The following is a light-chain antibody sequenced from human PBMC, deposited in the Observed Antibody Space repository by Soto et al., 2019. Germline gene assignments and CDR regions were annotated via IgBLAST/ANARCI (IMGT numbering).Light chain of an antibody. J-gene: IGLJ1*01. CDR3: SSYTSSSTHV. Sequence: QSVLTQPASVSGSPGQSITISCTGTSSDVGGYNYVSWYQQHPGKAPKLMIYAVSNRPSGVSNRFSGSKSGNTASLPISGLPAENDDADYCSSYTSSSTHVFGTGTKVTVL. CDR2: AVS. CDR1: SSDVGGYNY. V-gene: IGLV2-14*01.